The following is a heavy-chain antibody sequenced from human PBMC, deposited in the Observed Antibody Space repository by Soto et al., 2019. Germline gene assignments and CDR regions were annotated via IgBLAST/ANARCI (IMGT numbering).Heavy chain of an antibody. V-gene: IGHV3-74*01. J-gene: IGHJ6*02. D-gene: IGHD3-10*01. CDR1: GFTSSNYW. Sequence: GGSLRLSCAASGFTSSNYWMHWVRQAPGKGLVWVSRIKSDGSSTTYADSVKGRFTISRDNAKNTLDLQMHGLRGEDMAVYYCARSVRSGSFPYYYYAMDVWGQGTTATVSS. CDR3: ARSVRSGSFPYYYYAMDV. CDR2: IKSDGSST.